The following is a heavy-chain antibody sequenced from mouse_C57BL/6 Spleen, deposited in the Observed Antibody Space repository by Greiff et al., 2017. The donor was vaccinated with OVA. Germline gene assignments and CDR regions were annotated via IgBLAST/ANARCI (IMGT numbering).Heavy chain of an antibody. CDR1: GYTFTSYW. V-gene: IGHV1-7*01. CDR3: ARDRYYGSSPLWCAY. Sequence: QVQLQQSGAELAKPGASVKLSCKASGYTFTSYWMHWVKQRPGQGLEWIGYINPSSGYTKYNQKFKDKATLTADKSSGTAYMQLSSLTYEDSAVYYCARDRYYGSSPLWCAYWGQGTLVTVSA. CDR2: INPSSGYT. J-gene: IGHJ3*01. D-gene: IGHD1-1*01.